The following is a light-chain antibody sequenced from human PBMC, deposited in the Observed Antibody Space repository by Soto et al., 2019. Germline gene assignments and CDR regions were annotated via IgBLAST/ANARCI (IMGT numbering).Light chain of an antibody. CDR2: GNS. J-gene: IGLJ2*01. CDR1: SSNIGAGYD. V-gene: IGLV1-40*01. Sequence: QSVLTQPPSVSGAPGQRVTISCTGSSSNIGAGYDVHWYQQLPGTAPKLLIYGNSNRPSGVPDRFSGSKSGTSASLAITGFQAEDEAEYYCHCYDSSMSGSVVFGGGTKLTVL. CDR3: HCYDSSMSGSVV.